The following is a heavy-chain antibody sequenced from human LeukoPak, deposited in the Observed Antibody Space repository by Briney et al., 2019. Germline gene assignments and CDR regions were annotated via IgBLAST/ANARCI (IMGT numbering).Heavy chain of an antibody. Sequence: PSETLSLTCTVSGGSISSSPYYWGWIRQPPGKGLEWIGSIYYSGTTHYNPSLKSRVTISVDTSKNQFSLKLASVTAADTAIYYCAKGAGGFSYYNWFDPWGQGTLVTVSS. CDR2: IYYSGTT. J-gene: IGHJ5*02. V-gene: IGHV4-39*07. CDR3: AKGAGGFSYYNWFDP. CDR1: GGSISSSPYY. D-gene: IGHD5-18*01.